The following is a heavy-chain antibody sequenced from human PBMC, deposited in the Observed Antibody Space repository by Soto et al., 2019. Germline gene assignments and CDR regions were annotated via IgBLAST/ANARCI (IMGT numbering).Heavy chain of an antibody. V-gene: IGHV1-69*13. CDR1: GGTFSSYA. Sequence: ASVKVSCKASGGTFSSYAISWVRQAPGQGLEWMGGVIPIFGTANYAQKFQGRVTITADESTSTAYMELSSLRSEDTAVYYCARPTRYYYDSSGQSAWFDPWGQGTLVTVSS. D-gene: IGHD3-22*01. CDR2: VIPIFGTA. J-gene: IGHJ5*02. CDR3: ARPTRYYYDSSGQSAWFDP.